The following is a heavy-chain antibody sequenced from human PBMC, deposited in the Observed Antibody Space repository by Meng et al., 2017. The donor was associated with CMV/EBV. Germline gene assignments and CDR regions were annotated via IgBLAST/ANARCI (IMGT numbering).Heavy chain of an antibody. Sequence: TVSGGSSSSSNWWSWVRQPPGKGLDWIGEIYHSGSTNYNPSLKSRVTISVDKSKNQFSLKLSSVTAADTAVYYCASEVGATTAFDYWGQGTLVTVSS. D-gene: IGHD1-26*01. V-gene: IGHV4-4*02. CDR3: ASEVGATTAFDY. J-gene: IGHJ4*02. CDR2: IYHSGST. CDR1: GGSSSSSNW.